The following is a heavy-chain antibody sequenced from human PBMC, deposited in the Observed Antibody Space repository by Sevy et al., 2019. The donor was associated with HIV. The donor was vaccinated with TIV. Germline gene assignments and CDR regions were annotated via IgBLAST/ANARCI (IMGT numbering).Heavy chain of an antibody. CDR2: IKQDGSEK. Sequence: GGSLRLSCAASGFTFSSYWMSWGRQAPGKGLEWVATIKQDGSEKYYVDSVKGRFTISRDNAKNSLYLQMNSLRAEDTAVYYCARAGRETTLYYYYYYYMDVWGKGTTVTVSS. V-gene: IGHV3-7*03. CDR1: GFTFSSYW. CDR3: ARAGRETTLYYYYYYYMDV. D-gene: IGHD4-17*01. J-gene: IGHJ6*03.